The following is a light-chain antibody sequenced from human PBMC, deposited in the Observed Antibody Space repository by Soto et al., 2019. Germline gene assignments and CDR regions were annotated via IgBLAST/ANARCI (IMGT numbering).Light chain of an antibody. Sequence: DIQMTQSPSSVSASVGDRVTITCRASQDISDWLAWHQQKPGKAPKLLIYAATSLHSGVPSRFSGSGSGTEFTLTISSLQPEDFATYYCQQGHTFPLTFGGGTKVEIK. V-gene: IGKV1-12*01. CDR1: QDISDW. J-gene: IGKJ4*01. CDR3: QQGHTFPLT. CDR2: AAT.